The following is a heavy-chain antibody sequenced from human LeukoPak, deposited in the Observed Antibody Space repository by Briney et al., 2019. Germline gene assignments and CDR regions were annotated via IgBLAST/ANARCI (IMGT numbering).Heavy chain of an antibody. CDR1: GGSISSYY. J-gene: IGHJ4*02. CDR2: IFYSGST. V-gene: IGHV4-59*01. CDR3: ARGGSSGYDPFDY. Sequence: PSETLSLTCFVSGGSISSYYWNWIRQPPGKGLEWIGYIFYSGSTNYNPSLKSRVTISVDTSKNHFSLKLSSVIAADTAVYYCARGGSSGYDPFDYWGQGTRVTVSS. D-gene: IGHD5-12*01.